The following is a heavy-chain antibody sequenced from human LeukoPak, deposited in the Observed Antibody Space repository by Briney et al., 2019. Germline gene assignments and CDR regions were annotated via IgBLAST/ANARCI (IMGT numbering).Heavy chain of an antibody. CDR1: DESFSGYY. D-gene: IGHD5-18*01. J-gene: IGHJ5*02. Sequence: SETLSLTCAVYDESFSGYYCSWIRQPPRKGLEWIGEIDHSGSTYYNPSLKSRVTISVDTSKNQFSLVLSSVIAADTAVYYCARVDTTMTTGHGFDPWGQGTLVTVSS. V-gene: IGHV4-34*01. CDR2: IDHSGST. CDR3: ARVDTTMTTGHGFDP.